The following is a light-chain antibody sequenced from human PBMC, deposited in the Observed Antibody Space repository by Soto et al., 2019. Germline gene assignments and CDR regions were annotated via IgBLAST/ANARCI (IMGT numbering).Light chain of an antibody. CDR1: QGISSY. J-gene: IGKJ1*01. CDR2: AAS. V-gene: IGKV1-8*01. CDR3: QQYYSYSRT. Sequence: AIRMTQSPSSFSASTGDRVTITCRASQGISSYLAWYQQKPGKAPKLLIYAASTLQSGVPSRFSGSGSGTDFTLTISCLQSEDFATYYCQQYYSYSRTFGQGTKAEIK.